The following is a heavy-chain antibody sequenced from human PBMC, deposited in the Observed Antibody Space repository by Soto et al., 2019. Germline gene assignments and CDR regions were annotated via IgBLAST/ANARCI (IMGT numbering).Heavy chain of an antibody. CDR1: GYRFTSYW. Sequence: GESLKISCKGSGYRFTSYWIGWVRQMPGKGLEWMGIIYPGDSDTRYSPSFQGQVTISADKSISTAYLQWSSLKASDTAMYYCARHGNQYYYGMDVWGQGTTVTVSS. J-gene: IGHJ6*02. CDR3: ARHGNQYYYGMDV. D-gene: IGHD1-1*01. CDR2: IYPGDSDT. V-gene: IGHV5-51*01.